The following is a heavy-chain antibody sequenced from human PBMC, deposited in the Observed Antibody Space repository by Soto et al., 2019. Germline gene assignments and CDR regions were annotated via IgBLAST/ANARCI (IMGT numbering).Heavy chain of an antibody. CDR1: GFTFSSYG. J-gene: IGHJ4*02. V-gene: IGHV3-30*18. D-gene: IGHD3-3*01. CDR2: ISYDGSNK. CDR3: AKGAGFWSGYSLPDLDY. Sequence: VQLVESGGGVVQPGRSLRLSCAASGFTFSSYGMHWVRQAPGKGLEWVAVISYDGSNKYYADSVKGRFTISRDNSKNTLYLQMNSLRAEDTAVYYCAKGAGFWSGYSLPDLDYWGQGTLVTVSS.